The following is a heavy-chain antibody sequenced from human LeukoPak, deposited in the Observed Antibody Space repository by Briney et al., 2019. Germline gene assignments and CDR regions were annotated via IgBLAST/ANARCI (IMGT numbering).Heavy chain of an antibody. Sequence: GASVKVSCKASGYTFTSYDINWVRQATGQGLEWMGWMNPNSGNTGYAQKFQGRVTMTRNTSISTAYMELSSLRSEDTAVYYCARAPHYDFRSGRRGRPYYMGVWGKGTTVTVSS. V-gene: IGHV1-8*01. CDR2: MNPNSGNT. CDR3: ARAPHYDFRSGRRGRPYYMGV. CDR1: GYTFTSYD. J-gene: IGHJ6*03. D-gene: IGHD3-3*01.